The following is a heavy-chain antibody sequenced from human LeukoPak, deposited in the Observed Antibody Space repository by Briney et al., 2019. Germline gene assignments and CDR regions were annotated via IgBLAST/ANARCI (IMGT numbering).Heavy chain of an antibody. CDR1: GYTFTSYY. J-gene: IGHJ6*02. CDR3: ARVSWCGGDCYPHYYYYGMDV. CDR2: ISPSGGST. V-gene: IGHV1-46*01. D-gene: IGHD2-21*02. Sequence: GASVKVSCKASGYTFTSYYMHWVRQAPGQGLEWMGIISPSGGSTSYAQKFQGRVTMTRDTSTSTVYMELSSLRSEDTAVYYCARVSWCGGDCYPHYYYYGMDVWGQGTTVTVSS.